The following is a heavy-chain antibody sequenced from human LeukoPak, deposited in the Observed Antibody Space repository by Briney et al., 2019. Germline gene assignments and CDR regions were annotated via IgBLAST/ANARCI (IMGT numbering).Heavy chain of an antibody. J-gene: IGHJ6*02. D-gene: IGHD6-13*01. V-gene: IGHV4-4*07. CDR1: GGSISSYY. CDR3: ARVSRPVRYYYGMEV. Sequence: SETLSLTCTVSGGSISSYYWSWIRQPAGKGLEWIGRIYTSGSTNYNPSLKSRVTMSVDTSKNQFSLKLSSVTAADTAVYYCARVSRPVRYYYGMEVWGQGTTVTVSS. CDR2: IYTSGST.